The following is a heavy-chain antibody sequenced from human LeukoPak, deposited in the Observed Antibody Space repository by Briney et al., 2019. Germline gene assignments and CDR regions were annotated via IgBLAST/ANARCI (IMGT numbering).Heavy chain of an antibody. CDR1: GYTFTSYY. V-gene: IGHV1-46*01. Sequence: ASVKVSCKASGYTFTSYYMHWVRQAPGQGLEWMGIINPSGGSTSYAQKFQGRVTMTRDTSTSTVYMELSSLRSEDTAVHYCARDEGLRHWYFDLWGRGTLVTVSS. D-gene: IGHD2-21*02. CDR2: INPSGGST. J-gene: IGHJ2*01. CDR3: ARDEGLRHWYFDL.